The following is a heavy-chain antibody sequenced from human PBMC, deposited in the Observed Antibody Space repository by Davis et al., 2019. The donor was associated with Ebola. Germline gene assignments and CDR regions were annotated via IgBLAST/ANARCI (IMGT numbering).Heavy chain of an antibody. CDR2: INHSGST. D-gene: IGHD5-12*01. V-gene: IGHV4-39*07. CDR3: ARGPNVYSGYDSAN. CDR1: GGSISSSSYY. J-gene: IGHJ4*02. Sequence: PSETLSLTCTVSGGSISSSSYYWGWIRQPPGKGPEWIGEINHSGSTNYNPSLKSRVTISVDTSKNQFSLKLSSVTAADTAAYYCARGPNVYSGYDSANWGQGTLVTVSS.